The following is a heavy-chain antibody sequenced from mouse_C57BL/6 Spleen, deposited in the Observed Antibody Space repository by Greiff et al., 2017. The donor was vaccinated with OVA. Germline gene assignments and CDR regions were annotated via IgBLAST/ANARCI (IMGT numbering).Heavy chain of an antibody. Sequence: QVQLQQPGAELVRPGSSVKLSCKASGYTFTSYWMHWVKQRPIQGLEWIGNIDPSDSETHYNQKFKDKATLTVDKSSSTAYMQLSSLTSEDSAVYYCASLGGYGMDYWGQGTSVTVSS. J-gene: IGHJ4*01. CDR2: IDPSDSET. V-gene: IGHV1-52*01. CDR3: ASLGGYGMDY. D-gene: IGHD1-2*01. CDR1: GYTFTSYW.